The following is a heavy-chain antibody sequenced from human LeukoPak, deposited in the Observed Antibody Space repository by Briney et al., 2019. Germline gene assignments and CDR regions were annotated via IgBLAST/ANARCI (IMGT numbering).Heavy chain of an antibody. J-gene: IGHJ4*02. CDR1: GFTVSNNY. V-gene: IGHV3-66*01. CDR2: IYSGGSS. CDR3: ARVPKSMIAAAGLEFDY. Sequence: GGSLRLSCAASGFTVSNNYMSWVRQAPGKGLEWVSVIYSGGSSYYVDSVKGRFTISRDNAKNSLYLQMNSLRAEDTAVYYCARVPKSMIAAAGLEFDYWGQGTLVTVSS. D-gene: IGHD6-13*01.